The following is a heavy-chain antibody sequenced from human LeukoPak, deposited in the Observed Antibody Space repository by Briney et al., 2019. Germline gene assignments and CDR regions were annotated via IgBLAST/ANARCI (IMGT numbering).Heavy chain of an antibody. J-gene: IGHJ4*02. V-gene: IGHV2-5*02. Sequence: SGPTLVKPTQTLTLTCTFSGFSLSTSGVGVGWIRQPPGKALEWLAIIYWDDDKRYSPSLKSRLTITKDTSKNQVVLTMTNMDPVDTATYYCAHGHLYSSGWYGTEFDYWGQGTLVTVSS. D-gene: IGHD6-19*01. CDR2: IYWDDDK. CDR1: GFSLSTSGVG. CDR3: AHGHLYSSGWYGTEFDY.